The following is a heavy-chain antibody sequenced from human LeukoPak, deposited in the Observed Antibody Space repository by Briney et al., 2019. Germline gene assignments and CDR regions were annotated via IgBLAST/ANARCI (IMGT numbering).Heavy chain of an antibody. D-gene: IGHD1-26*01. J-gene: IGHJ4*02. Sequence: ASVKVSCKASGYTFTGYYMHWVRQAPGQGLERMGWINPNSGGTNYAQKFQGRVTMTRDTSISTAYMELSRLRSDDTAVYYCAPLSHLSGSYQFDYWGQGTLVTVSS. V-gene: IGHV1-2*02. CDR1: GYTFTGYY. CDR2: INPNSGGT. CDR3: APLSHLSGSYQFDY.